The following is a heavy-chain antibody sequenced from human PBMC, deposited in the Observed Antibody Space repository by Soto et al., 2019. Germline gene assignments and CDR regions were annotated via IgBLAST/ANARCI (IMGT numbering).Heavy chain of an antibody. D-gene: IGHD1-26*01. CDR1: GFTFNSHT. Sequence: EVQLVESGGGLVQPGGSLRLSCAASGFTFNSHTMNWVRQAPGKGLEWLSYISDSSASIYYADSVKGRFTDSRDNAKNSLYLQMNSLRAEDTAVYYCTRELGATGYWGQGTLVTVSS. CDR2: ISDSSASI. V-gene: IGHV3-48*04. J-gene: IGHJ4*02. CDR3: TRELGATGY.